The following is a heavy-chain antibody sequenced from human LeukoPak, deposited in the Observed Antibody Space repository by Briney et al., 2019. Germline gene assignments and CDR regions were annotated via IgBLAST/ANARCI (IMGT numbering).Heavy chain of an antibody. CDR3: ARVPRTKILYPGEYY. J-gene: IGHJ4*02. CDR2: INPKSGGT. V-gene: IGHV1-2*02. D-gene: IGHD2-8*01. Sequence: ASVKVSCKASGYTFTGYYMHWVRQAPGQGLEWMGWINPKSGGTNYAQKFQGRVTMTRDTSISTAYMELRRLRSDDTAVYYCARVPRTKILYPGEYYWGQGTLVTVSS. CDR1: GYTFTGYY.